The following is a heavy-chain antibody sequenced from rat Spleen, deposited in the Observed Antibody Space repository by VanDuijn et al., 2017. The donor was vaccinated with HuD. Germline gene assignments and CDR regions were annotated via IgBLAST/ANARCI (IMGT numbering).Heavy chain of an antibody. CDR3: VRLVIAAIGNWFAC. Sequence: EVQLVDSGGGLVQPGRSLKLSCAASGFTFSNYGMAWVRQAPTKGLEWVATINYDGSGTHYRDSVKGRFTISRDNARSTLSLQMDSLRSEDTAAYYCVRLVIAAIGNWFACWGQGTLVTVSS. CDR1: GFTFSNYG. J-gene: IGHJ3*01. CDR2: INYDGSGT. D-gene: IGHD1-2*01. V-gene: IGHV5-29*01.